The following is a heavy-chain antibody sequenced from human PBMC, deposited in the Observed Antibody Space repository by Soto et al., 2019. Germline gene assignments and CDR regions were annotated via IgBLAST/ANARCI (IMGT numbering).Heavy chain of an antibody. J-gene: IGHJ6*02. V-gene: IGHV1-58*01. CDR3: PADISYGQSYYYYGMDV. Sequence: SVKVSCKASGFTFTSSAVQWVRQARGQRLEWIGWIVVGSGNTNYAQKFQERVTITRDMSTSTAYMELSSLRSEDTAVYYCPADISYGQSYYYYGMDVWGQGTTVTVSS. CDR1: GFTFTSSA. D-gene: IGHD5-18*01. CDR2: IVVGSGNT.